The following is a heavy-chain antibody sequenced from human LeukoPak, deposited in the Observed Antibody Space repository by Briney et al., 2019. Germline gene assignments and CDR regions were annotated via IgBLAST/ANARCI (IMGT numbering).Heavy chain of an antibody. CDR3: ARPNHGYDY. D-gene: IGHD5-18*01. CDR1: GYTFTNYA. CDR2: INAGDGDT. V-gene: IGHV1-3*01. J-gene: IGHJ4*02. Sequence: GASVKVSCKASGYTFTNYAIHWLRQAPGQRLEWMGWINAGDGDTKYSQEFQGRLTIVRDTSANTAYMELCSLRSEDTAVYYCARPNHGYDYWGQGTLVTVSS.